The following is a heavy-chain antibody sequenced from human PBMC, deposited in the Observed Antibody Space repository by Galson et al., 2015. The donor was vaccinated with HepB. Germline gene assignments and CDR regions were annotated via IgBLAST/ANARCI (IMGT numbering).Heavy chain of an antibody. CDR3: ARGEGYYGSGSYNDY. CDR2: IYSGGST. D-gene: IGHD3-10*01. Sequence: SLRLSCAASGFTVSSNYMSWVRQAPGKGLEWVSVIYSGGSTYYADSVKGRFTISRDNSKNTLYLQMNSLRAEDTAVYYCARGEGYYGSGSYNDYWGQGTLVTVSS. J-gene: IGHJ4*02. CDR1: GFTVSSNY. V-gene: IGHV3-66*01.